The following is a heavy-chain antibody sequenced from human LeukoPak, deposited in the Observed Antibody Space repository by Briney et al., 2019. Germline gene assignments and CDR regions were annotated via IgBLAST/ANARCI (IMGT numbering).Heavy chain of an antibody. J-gene: IGHJ4*02. Sequence: SDPTLVKPTQTLTLTCTFPGFSVSTSGVGVGWIRQPPGKALEWLALIYWDDDKRYSPSLKTRLTITKDTSKNQVVLTMTNMDPVDTATYYCAHSISGVGSFDYWGQGTLVTVPS. CDR1: GFSVSTSGVG. V-gene: IGHV2-5*02. CDR2: IYWDDDK. D-gene: IGHD6-25*01. CDR3: AHSISGVGSFDY.